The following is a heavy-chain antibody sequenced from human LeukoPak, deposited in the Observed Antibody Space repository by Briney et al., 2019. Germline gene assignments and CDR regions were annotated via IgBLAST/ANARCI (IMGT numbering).Heavy chain of an antibody. Sequence: GGSLRLSCAASGFTFSSYAMSWVRQAPGKGLEWVSAISGSGGSTYYADSVKGRFTISRDNWKNTLYLQMNSLRAEDTALYYCAKDADILATGFGGSWGQGTLVTVSS. CDR3: AKDADILATGFGGS. CDR1: GFTFSSYA. J-gene: IGHJ5*02. D-gene: IGHD5-12*01. CDR2: ISGSGGST. V-gene: IGHV3-23*01.